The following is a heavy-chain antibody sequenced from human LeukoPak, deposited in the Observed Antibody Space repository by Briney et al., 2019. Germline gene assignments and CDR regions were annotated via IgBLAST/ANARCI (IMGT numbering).Heavy chain of an antibody. CDR2: INHGGIT. J-gene: IGHJ4*02. V-gene: IGHV4-34*01. CDR1: GGSFSGHY. D-gene: IGHD2-15*01. Sequence: SETLSLTCAVYGGSFSGHYCSWIRQPPGKGLEWIGEINHGGITTYNPSLKSRVTMSVDTSKNQFSLKLSSVTAADTAVYYCARGGSINRSLKYWGQGDLVTVSS. CDR3: ARGGSINRSLKY.